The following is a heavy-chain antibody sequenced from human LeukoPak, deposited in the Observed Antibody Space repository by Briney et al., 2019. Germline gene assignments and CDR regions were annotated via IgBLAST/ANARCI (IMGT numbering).Heavy chain of an antibody. CDR2: INPNSGGT. Sequence: ASVKVSCKXSGYTFTGNYMHWVRQAPGQGLEWMGWINPNSGGTNYAQKFQGRVTMTRDTSISTAYMELSRLRSDDTAVYYCARARGWSIDYWGQGTLVTVSS. D-gene: IGHD6-19*01. V-gene: IGHV1-2*02. CDR3: ARARGWSIDY. CDR1: GYTFTGNY. J-gene: IGHJ4*02.